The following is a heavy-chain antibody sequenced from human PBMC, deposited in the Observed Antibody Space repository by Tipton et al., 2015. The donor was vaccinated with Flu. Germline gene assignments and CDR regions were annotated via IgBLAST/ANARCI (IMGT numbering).Heavy chain of an antibody. CDR3: ARLVVVPAAHYWYFDL. Sequence: VQLVQSGAEVKKPGESLKISCKGSGYSFTSYWIGWVRQMPGKGLEWMGIIYPGDSDTRYSPSFQGQVTISADKSISTAYLQWSSLKASDTAMYYCARLVVVPAAHYWYFDLWGRGTLVTVSS. J-gene: IGHJ2*01. CDR2: IYPGDSDT. D-gene: IGHD2-2*01. CDR1: GYSFTSYW. V-gene: IGHV5-51*01.